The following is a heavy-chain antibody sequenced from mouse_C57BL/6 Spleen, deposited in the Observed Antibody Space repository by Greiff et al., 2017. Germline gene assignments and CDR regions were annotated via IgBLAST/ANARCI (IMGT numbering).Heavy chain of an antibody. J-gene: IGHJ3*01. D-gene: IGHD2-4*01. Sequence: QVQLKQPGAELVKPGASVKLSCKASGYTFTSYWMQWVKQRPGQGLEWIGEIDPSDSYTNYNQKFKGKATLTVDTASSTAYMQLSSLTSEDSAVYYCARQYDYSAWFAYWGQGPLVTVSA. CDR1: GYTFTSYW. CDR3: ARQYDYSAWFAY. CDR2: IDPSDSYT. V-gene: IGHV1-50*01.